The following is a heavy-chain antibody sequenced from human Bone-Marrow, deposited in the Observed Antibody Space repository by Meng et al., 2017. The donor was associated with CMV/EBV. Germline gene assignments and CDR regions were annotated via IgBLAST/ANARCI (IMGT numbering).Heavy chain of an antibody. J-gene: IGHJ4*02. D-gene: IGHD6-13*01. Sequence: ASVKVSCKASGYTFTSYGISWVRQAPGQGLEWMGWISAYNGNTNYAQKLQGRVTMTTDTSTSTAYTELRSLRSDDTAVYYCARIAAAVTFDYWGQGTLVTVSS. CDR3: ARIAAAVTFDY. V-gene: IGHV1-18*01. CDR2: ISAYNGNT. CDR1: GYTFTSYG.